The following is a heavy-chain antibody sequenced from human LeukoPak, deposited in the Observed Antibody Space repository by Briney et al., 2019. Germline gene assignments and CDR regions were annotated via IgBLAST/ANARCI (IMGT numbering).Heavy chain of an antibody. CDR3: ARAPGYSSSWYHYYYYYYGMDV. CDR2: ISSSSSTI. D-gene: IGHD6-13*01. V-gene: IGHV3-48*04. J-gene: IGHJ6*02. Sequence: GGSLRLSCAASGFTFSSYSMNWVRQAPGKGLEWVSYISSSSSTIYYADSVKGRFTISRDNAKNTLYLQMNSLRAEDTAVYYCARAPGYSSSWYHYYYYYYGMDVWGQGTTVTVSS. CDR1: GFTFSSYS.